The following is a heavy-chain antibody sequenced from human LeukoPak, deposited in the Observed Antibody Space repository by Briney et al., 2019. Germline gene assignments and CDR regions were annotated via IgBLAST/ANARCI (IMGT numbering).Heavy chain of an antibody. Sequence: PGGSLRLSCTASGFTFGDYAMSWFRQAPGKGLEWVGFIRSKTYGGTTEYAASVKGRFTISRDDSKSIAYLQMNSLRVEDTAVYYCVKDFHNSWTFDYWGQGTLVTVSS. J-gene: IGHJ4*02. CDR1: GFTFGDYA. CDR3: VKDFHNSWTFDY. V-gene: IGHV3-49*03. CDR2: IRSKTYGGTT. D-gene: IGHD6-13*01.